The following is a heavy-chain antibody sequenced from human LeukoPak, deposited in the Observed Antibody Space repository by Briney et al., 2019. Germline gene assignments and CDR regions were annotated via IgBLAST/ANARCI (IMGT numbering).Heavy chain of an antibody. J-gene: IGHJ5*02. Sequence: PGGSLRLSCAASGFTFSSYAMHWVRQAPGKGLEWVAVISYDGSNKYYADSVKGRFTISRDNSKNTLYLQMNSLRAEDTAVYYCAKDAAGRTGTRGRFDPWGQGTLVTVSS. CDR3: AKDAAGRTGTRGRFDP. V-gene: IGHV3-30*04. D-gene: IGHD1-1*01. CDR1: GFTFSSYA. CDR2: ISYDGSNK.